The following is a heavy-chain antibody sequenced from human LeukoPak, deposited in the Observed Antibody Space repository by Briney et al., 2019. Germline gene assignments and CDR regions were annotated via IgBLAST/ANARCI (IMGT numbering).Heavy chain of an antibody. J-gene: IGHJ3*02. CDR1: GFTFDDYA. Sequence: TGGSLRLSCAASGFTFDDYAMHWVRQAPGKGLEWVSGISWNSGSIGYADSVKGRFTISRDNAKNSLYLQMNSLRAEDMASYYCAKGYSIELYDAFDIWGQGTMVTVSS. CDR2: ISWNSGSI. V-gene: IGHV3-9*03. D-gene: IGHD2-15*01. CDR3: AKGYSIELYDAFDI.